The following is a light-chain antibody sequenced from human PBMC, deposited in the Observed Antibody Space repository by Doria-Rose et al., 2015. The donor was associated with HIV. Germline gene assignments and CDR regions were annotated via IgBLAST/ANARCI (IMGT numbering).Light chain of an antibody. CDR3: HQYGTSWT. V-gene: IGKV3-20*01. CDR1: QSFSSTY. CDR2: DGS. Sequence: EIVMTQSPGTLSLSPGERATLSCRASQSFSSTYLAWYQQKPGQGPSLLIYDGSTRATGIPDRFSASGSGTDFTLTSNRLEPEDFALYYCHQYGTSWTFGQGTKVGI. J-gene: IGKJ1*01.